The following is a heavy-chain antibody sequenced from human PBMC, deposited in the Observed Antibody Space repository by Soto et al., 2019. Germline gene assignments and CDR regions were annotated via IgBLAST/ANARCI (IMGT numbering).Heavy chain of an antibody. D-gene: IGHD2-21*02. CDR1: GFTFSDYY. CDR2: ISSSGSTI. CDR3: ARDSGAAYCGGDCQHGVYYYYGMDV. V-gene: IGHV3-11*01. Sequence: QVQLVESGGGLVKPGGSLRLSCAASGFTFSDYYMSWIRQAPGKGLEWVSYISSSGSTIYYADSVKGRFTISRDNAKNSRYLQMNSLRAEDTAVYYCARDSGAAYCGGDCQHGVYYYYGMDVWGQGSTVTVSS. J-gene: IGHJ6*02.